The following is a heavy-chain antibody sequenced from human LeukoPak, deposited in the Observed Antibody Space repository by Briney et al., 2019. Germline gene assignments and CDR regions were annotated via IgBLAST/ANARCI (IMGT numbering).Heavy chain of an antibody. J-gene: IGHJ4*02. CDR2: IYTSGST. V-gene: IGHV4-4*07. CDR1: GGSISSYY. Sequence: PSETLSLTRTVSGGSISSYYWTWIRQPAGKGLEWIGRIYTSGSTNYNPSLKSRVTMSVDTSKNQFSLKLGSVTAADTALYYCARDPRPYYFDYWGQGTLVTVSS. CDR3: ARDPRPYYFDY.